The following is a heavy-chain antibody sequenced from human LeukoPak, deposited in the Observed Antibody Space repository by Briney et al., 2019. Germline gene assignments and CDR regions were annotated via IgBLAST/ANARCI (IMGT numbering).Heavy chain of an antibody. J-gene: IGHJ4*02. CDR1: GGSISSYY. V-gene: IGHV4-59*12. D-gene: IGHD3-22*01. Sequence: PSETLSLTCTVSGGSISSYYWSWIRQPPGKGLEWIGYIYYSGTTNYNPSLKSRVTISVDTSKYQCSLRLSSVTAADTAVYYCARGLNYAGSGYYFDSWGPGTLVTVSS. CDR3: ARGLNYAGSGYYFDS. CDR2: IYYSGTT.